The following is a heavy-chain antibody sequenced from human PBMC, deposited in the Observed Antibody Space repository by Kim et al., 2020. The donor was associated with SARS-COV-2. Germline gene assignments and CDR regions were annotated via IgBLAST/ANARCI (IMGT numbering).Heavy chain of an antibody. V-gene: IGHV3-23*01. CDR3: ANDVYSITIFGVVTWGGMDV. Sequence: GGSLRLSCAASGFTFSSYAMRWVRQAPGKGLEWVSTISGSGGSTYYADSVKGRFTISRDNSKNTLYLQMNSLRAEDTAVYYCANDVYSITIFGVVTWGGMDVWGQGTTVTVSS. CDR1: GFTFSSYA. D-gene: IGHD3-3*01. CDR2: ISGSGGST. J-gene: IGHJ6*02.